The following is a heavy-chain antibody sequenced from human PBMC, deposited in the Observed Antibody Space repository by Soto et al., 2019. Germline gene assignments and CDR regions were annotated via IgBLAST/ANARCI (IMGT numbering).Heavy chain of an antibody. D-gene: IGHD5-12*01. CDR1: GYTFTSYA. CDR2: INAGNGNT. V-gene: IGHV1-3*01. Sequence: ASVKVSCKASGYTFTSYAMHWGRQAPGQRLEWMGWINAGNGNTKYSQKFQGRVTITRDTSASTAYMELSSLRSEDTAVYYCAYNGVQYSGYDFDYWGQGTLVTVSS. J-gene: IGHJ4*02. CDR3: AYNGVQYSGYDFDY.